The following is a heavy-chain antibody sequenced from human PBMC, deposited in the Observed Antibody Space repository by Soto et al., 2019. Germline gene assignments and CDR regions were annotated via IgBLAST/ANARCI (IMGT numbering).Heavy chain of an antibody. V-gene: IGHV1-69*08. CDR1: GGTFSSYT. CDR2: IIPILGIA. Sequence: QVQLVQSGAEVKKPGSSVKVSCKASGGTFSSYTISWVRQAPGQGLEWMGRIIPILGIANYAQKFQGRVTITADKSTSTAYMELSSLRSEDTAVYYCARDRDVYYSSVAFDIWGQGTMVTVSS. D-gene: IGHD3-10*01. CDR3: ARDRDVYYSSVAFDI. J-gene: IGHJ3*02.